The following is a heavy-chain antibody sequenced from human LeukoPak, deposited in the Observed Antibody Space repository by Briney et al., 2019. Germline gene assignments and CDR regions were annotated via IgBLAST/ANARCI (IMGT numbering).Heavy chain of an antibody. CDR3: ARELLWFGEDRDAFDI. V-gene: IGHV3-48*01. CDR1: GFTFSSYS. CDR2: ISSSSSTI. J-gene: IGHJ3*02. D-gene: IGHD3-10*01. Sequence: GGSLRLSCAASGFTFSSYSMNWVRQAPGKGLEWVSYISSSSSTIYYADSVKGRFTISRDNSKNTLYLQMNSLRAEDTAVYYCARELLWFGEDRDAFDIWGQGTMVTVSS.